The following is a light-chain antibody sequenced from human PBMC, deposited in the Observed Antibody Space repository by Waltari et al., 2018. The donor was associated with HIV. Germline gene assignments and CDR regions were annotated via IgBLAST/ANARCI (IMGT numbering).Light chain of an antibody. V-gene: IGLV1-40*01. CDR2: DNI. CDR1: SSNLGLGYD. CDR3: QSYDNRLSALV. Sequence: QSVLTQPPSGSGAPGQRVTISCTGSSSNLGLGYDVQWYQQLPGTAPQLLVYDNINRPSGVPYRFSCSQSGISASLAITGLQAEDEANYYCQSYDNRLSALVFGGGTKVTVL. J-gene: IGLJ3*02.